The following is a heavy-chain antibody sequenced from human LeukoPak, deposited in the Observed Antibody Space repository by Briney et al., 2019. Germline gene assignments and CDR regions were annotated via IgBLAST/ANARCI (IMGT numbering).Heavy chain of an antibody. CDR2: IYHSGST. D-gene: IGHD3-16*01. Sequence: PSETLSLTCAVSGVSISSSNWWSWVRQPPGKGLEWIGEIYHSGSTNYNPSLKSRVTISVDKSKNQFSLKLSSVTAADTAVYYCARDPEPYTRGAFDIWGQGTMVTVSS. V-gene: IGHV4-4*02. J-gene: IGHJ3*02. CDR3: ARDPEPYTRGAFDI. CDR1: GVSISSSNW.